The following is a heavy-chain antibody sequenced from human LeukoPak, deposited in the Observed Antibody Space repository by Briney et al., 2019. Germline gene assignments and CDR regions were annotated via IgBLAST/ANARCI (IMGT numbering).Heavy chain of an antibody. D-gene: IGHD3-16*01. Sequence: SEPLSLTCTVSGCAISSYYWSWIRQPPGKGLEWIGYIYYSGSTNYNPSLKSRVTISVETSKNQFSLKLSSVTAADTAVYYCARDELGTLGAFDIWGQGTMVTVSS. CDR3: ARDELGTLGAFDI. J-gene: IGHJ3*02. V-gene: IGHV4-59*01. CDR1: GCAISSYY. CDR2: IYYSGST.